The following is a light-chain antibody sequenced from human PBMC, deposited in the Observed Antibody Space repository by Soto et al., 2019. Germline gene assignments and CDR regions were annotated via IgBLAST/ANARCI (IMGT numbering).Light chain of an antibody. CDR1: QSVSSD. CDR3: QQYNEWPLT. Sequence: EVVMTQSPATLSVSPGERVLLSCRASQSVSSDLAWYHQKPGQPPRLLIYGAATRATGIPGRFSGSWSGTECPLTISSLQSEDFGVYYCQQYNEWPLTFGGGTKVVIK. V-gene: IGKV3-15*01. J-gene: IGKJ4*01. CDR2: GAA.